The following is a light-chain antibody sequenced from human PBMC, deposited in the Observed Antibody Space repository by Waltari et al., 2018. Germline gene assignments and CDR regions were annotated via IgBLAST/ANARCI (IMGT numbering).Light chain of an antibody. CDR1: RSDVGGYNY. CDR2: EVS. Sequence: QSALTQPASVSGSPGQSITISCTGTRSDVGGYNYVSWYQQHPDKVPKLIIFEVSHRPYGASARFSGSKNGNTASLTSSGLQTDDEANYYCSSYTAPSTRVFGGGTTLTVL. CDR3: SSYTAPSTRV. J-gene: IGLJ3*02. V-gene: IGLV2-14*01.